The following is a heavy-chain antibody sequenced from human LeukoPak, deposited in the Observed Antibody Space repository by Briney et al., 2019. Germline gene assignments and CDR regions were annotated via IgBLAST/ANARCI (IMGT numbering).Heavy chain of an antibody. Sequence: GGSLRLPCAASGFTFSTSSMHWVRQAPGKGLEWVAVVSYDGSKRYYADSVKGRFTISRDNSKNTLYLQLNSLRAEDTAIYYCAKDLTYYYDSTGYYFDYWGQGTLVTVSS. J-gene: IGHJ4*02. V-gene: IGHV3-30*04. CDR3: AKDLTYYYDSTGYYFDY. CDR2: VSYDGSKR. CDR1: GFTFSTSS. D-gene: IGHD3-22*01.